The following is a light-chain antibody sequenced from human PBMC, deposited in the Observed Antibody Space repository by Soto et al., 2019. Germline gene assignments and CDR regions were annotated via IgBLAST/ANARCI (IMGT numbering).Light chain of an antibody. CDR2: AAS. Sequence: DIQLTQSPSFLSASVGDRVTITCRASQGISSSLAWYQQKPGKAPKLLIYAASTLQSGVPSRFSGSGSGTEFTLKISGLQPADFATYYCQQLNSYLTFGGGTKVEIK. J-gene: IGKJ4*01. CDR3: QQLNSYLT. CDR1: QGISSS. V-gene: IGKV1-9*01.